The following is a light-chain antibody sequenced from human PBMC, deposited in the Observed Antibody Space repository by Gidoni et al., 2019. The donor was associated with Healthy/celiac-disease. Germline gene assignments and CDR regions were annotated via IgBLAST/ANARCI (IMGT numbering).Light chain of an antibody. CDR3: QQYGSSPYT. CDR1: QSVSSSY. V-gene: IGKV3-20*01. CDR2: GAS. J-gene: IGKJ2*01. Sequence: EIVFTQSPGTLSLSPGERATLSCRASQSVSSSYLAWYQQKPGQAPRRLNYGASSRATGIPERFSGSGSGTDFTLTISRLEPEDFAVYYWQQYGSSPYTFGQGTKLEIK.